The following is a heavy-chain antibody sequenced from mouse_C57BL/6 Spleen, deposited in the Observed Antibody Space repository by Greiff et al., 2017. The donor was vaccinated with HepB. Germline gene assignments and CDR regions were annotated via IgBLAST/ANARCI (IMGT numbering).Heavy chain of an antibody. Sequence: EVQLVESGAELVKPGASVKLSCTASGFNIKDYYMHWVKQRTEQGLEWIGRIDPEDGETKYAPKFQGQATITADTSSNPAYLQLSSLTAEDTAVYYCARNEGYPPWFAYWGQGTLGTVSA. CDR3: ARNEGYPPWFAY. CDR2: IDPEDGET. J-gene: IGHJ3*01. V-gene: IGHV14-2*01. CDR1: GFNIKDYY. D-gene: IGHD2-3*01.